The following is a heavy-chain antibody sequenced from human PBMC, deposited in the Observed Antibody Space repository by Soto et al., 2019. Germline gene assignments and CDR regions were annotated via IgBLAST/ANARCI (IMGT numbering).Heavy chain of an antibody. CDR1: GYSFSPYW. Sequence: PVESLKISCQGSGYSFSPYWIGWVRQRPGRGLDWMGVVNPSDSYTRYSPSFQGHVTISADKSINAAYLQWSGLRASDTAIYYCARHANSRKSMEDYYAVVVWGLGTTVTVSS. D-gene: IGHD3-10*01. CDR2: VNPSDSYT. V-gene: IGHV5-51*01. CDR3: ARHANSRKSMEDYYAVVV. J-gene: IGHJ6*02.